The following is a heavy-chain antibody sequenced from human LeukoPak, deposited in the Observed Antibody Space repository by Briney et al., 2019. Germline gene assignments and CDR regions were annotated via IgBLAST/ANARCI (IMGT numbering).Heavy chain of an antibody. Sequence: SETLSLTCGVSGGSVTSTNWWTWVRQPPGKGLEWIGEVHLDGRTNYNPSLKSRLTISVDLSENHVSLKLTSVTATDTAVYYCAREGGFYRPLDYSGQGTLVTVSS. CDR2: VHLDGRT. CDR1: GGSVTSTNW. J-gene: IGHJ4*02. CDR3: AREGGFYRPLDY. V-gene: IGHV4-4*02. D-gene: IGHD3-3*01.